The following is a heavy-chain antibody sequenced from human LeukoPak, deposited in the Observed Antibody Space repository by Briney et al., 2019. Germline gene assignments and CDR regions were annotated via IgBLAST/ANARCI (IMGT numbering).Heavy chain of an antibody. CDR3: AKCLGYCSSTSCSRAPTARNYYYYYGMDV. Sequence: GGSLRLSCAASGFTFSSYGMHWVRQAPGKGLEWVAVISYDGSNKYYADSVKGRFTISRDNSKNTLYLQMNSLRAEDTAVYYCAKCLGYCSSTSCSRAPTARNYYYYYGMDVWGQGTTVTVSS. D-gene: IGHD2-2*01. J-gene: IGHJ6*02. V-gene: IGHV3-30*12. CDR1: GFTFSSYG. CDR2: ISYDGSNK.